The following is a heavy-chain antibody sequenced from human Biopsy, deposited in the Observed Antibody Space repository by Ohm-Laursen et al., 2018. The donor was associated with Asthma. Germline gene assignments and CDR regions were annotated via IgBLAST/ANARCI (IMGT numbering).Heavy chain of an antibody. CDR3: ARDRGYCSGGTCPSWFDP. Sequence: SVKVSCKASGYTFTDYSIHWVRQAPGQGLEWMGRINPNSGDTKYAQRFQGRVTVTRDRSISTAYMELSRLRPDDTAVYYCARDRGYCSGGTCPSWFDPWGQGTLVIVSS. V-gene: IGHV1-2*06. CDR1: GYTFTDYS. D-gene: IGHD2-15*01. J-gene: IGHJ5*02. CDR2: INPNSGDT.